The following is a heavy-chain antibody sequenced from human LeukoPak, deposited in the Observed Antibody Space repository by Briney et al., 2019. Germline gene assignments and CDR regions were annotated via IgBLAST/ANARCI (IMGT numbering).Heavy chain of an antibody. CDR2: ISYNRGGI. V-gene: IGHV3-9*01. J-gene: IGHJ4*02. CDR3: ATGAAAGIRAYFDY. CDR1: GFTFDDYA. Sequence: GRSLRLSCVASGFTFDDYAMHWVRQAPGKGLEWVSGISYNRGGIGYADSVKGKFTVSRDNAKNSLYLQMNSLRSEDTALYYCATGAAAGIRAYFDYWGQGILVTVSS. D-gene: IGHD6-25*01.